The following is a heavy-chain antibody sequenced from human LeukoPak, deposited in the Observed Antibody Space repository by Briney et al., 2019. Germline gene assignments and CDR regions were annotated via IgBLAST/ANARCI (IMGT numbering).Heavy chain of an antibody. V-gene: IGHV4-59*01. CDR2: IYDSGST. CDR3: AREGGQYYFDY. D-gene: IGHD1-26*01. CDR1: GGSISSYY. J-gene: IGHJ4*02. Sequence: SETLSLTCTVSGGSISSYYWSWIRQPPGKGLEWIGYIYDSGSTNYNPSLKSRVTISVDTSKNQFSLKLSSVTAADTAVFYCAREGGQYYFDYWGQGTLVTVSS.